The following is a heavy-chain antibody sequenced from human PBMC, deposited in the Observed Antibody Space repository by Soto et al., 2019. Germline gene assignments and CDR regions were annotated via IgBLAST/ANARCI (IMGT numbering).Heavy chain of an antibody. D-gene: IGHD3-22*01. CDR2: ISSNGGST. V-gene: IGHV3-64D*06. CDR1: GFTFSSYA. J-gene: IGHJ4*02. Sequence: PGGSLRLSCSVSGFTFSSYAMHWVRQAPGKGLEYVSAISSNGGSTYYADSVKGRFTISRDNSKNTLYLQMSSLRAEDTAVYYCVKGSYDSSGYYYNYFDYWGQGTQVSVSS. CDR3: VKGSYDSSGYYYNYFDY.